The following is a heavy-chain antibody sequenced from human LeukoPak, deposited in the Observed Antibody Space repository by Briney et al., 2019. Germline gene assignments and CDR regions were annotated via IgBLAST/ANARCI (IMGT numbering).Heavy chain of an antibody. CDR2: IYYSGST. CDR3: GAAAGTGFVYWFDP. V-gene: IGHV4-39*01. D-gene: IGHD6-13*01. Sequence: SETLSLTCTVSGGSISSGSYYWGWIRQPPGKGLERIGSIYYSGSTYYNPSLKSRVTISVDTSKNQFSLKLSSVTAADTAVYYCGAAAGTGFVYWFDPWGQGTLVTVSS. J-gene: IGHJ5*02. CDR1: GGSISSGSYY.